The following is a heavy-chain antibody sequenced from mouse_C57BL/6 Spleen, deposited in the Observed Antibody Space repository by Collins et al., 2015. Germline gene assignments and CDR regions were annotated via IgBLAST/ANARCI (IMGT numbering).Heavy chain of an antibody. CDR3: ARGYYGSSYALAY. D-gene: IGHD1-1*01. J-gene: IGHJ3*01. V-gene: IGHV1-55*01. Sequence: QVQLQQPGAELVKPGASVKMSCKASGYTFTSYWITWVKQRPGQGLEWIGDIYPGSGSTNYNEKFKSKATLTVDTSSSTVYMQLSSLTSEDSAVYYCARGYYGSSYALAYWGQGTLVTVSA. CDR2: IYPGSGST. CDR1: GYTFTSYW.